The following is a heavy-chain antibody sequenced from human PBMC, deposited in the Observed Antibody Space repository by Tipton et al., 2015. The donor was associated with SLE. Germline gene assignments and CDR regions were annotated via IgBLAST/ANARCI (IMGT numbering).Heavy chain of an antibody. Sequence: TLSLTCTVSGGSISSYYWGWIRQPPGKGLEWIGYIYTSGSTNYNPSLKSRVTISVDTSKNQFSLKLSSVTAADTAVYYCASEGPRSYWYFDLWGRGTLVTVSS. D-gene: IGHD1-14*01. CDR1: GGSISSYY. V-gene: IGHV4-4*08. CDR2: IYTSGST. CDR3: ASEGPRSYWYFDL. J-gene: IGHJ2*01.